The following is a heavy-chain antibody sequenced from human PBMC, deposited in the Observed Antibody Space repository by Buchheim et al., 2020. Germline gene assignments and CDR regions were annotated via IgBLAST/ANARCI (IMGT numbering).Heavy chain of an antibody. CDR1: GFTFSSYA. D-gene: IGHD3-10*01. CDR2: ISYDGSNK. V-gene: IGHV3-30-3*01. CDR3: ARENYYGSGSYYPTYFDY. Sequence: QVQLVESGGGVVQPGRSLRLSCAASGFTFSSYAMHWVRQAPGKGLEWVVVISYDGSNKYYADSVKGRFTISRDNSKNTLYLQMNSLRAEDTAVYYCARENYYGSGSYYPTYFDYWGQGTL. J-gene: IGHJ4*02.